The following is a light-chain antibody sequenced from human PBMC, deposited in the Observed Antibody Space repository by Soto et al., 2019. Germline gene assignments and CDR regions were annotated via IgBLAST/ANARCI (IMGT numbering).Light chain of an antibody. Sequence: EIVLTQSPGTLSLSPGERATLSCRASQSVSSSHLAWYQQKPGQAPRLLIYGASSRATGIPDRFSGSGSGTDFTLTINRLEPEDFAVYYCQQHGSSPITFGQGTRLDMK. CDR1: QSVSSSH. CDR3: QQHGSSPIT. V-gene: IGKV3-20*01. J-gene: IGKJ5*01. CDR2: GAS.